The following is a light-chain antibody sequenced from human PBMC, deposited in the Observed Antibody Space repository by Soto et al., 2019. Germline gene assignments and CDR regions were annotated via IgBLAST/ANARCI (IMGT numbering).Light chain of an antibody. V-gene: IGKV1-39*01. CDR1: QSISDY. CDR3: QQTFTVPLT. Sequence: IQMTQSPSSLSASVGDRVMITCRASQSISDYLTWYRQEPGKAPEVLIYRTSNLRSGVPSRFAGTGSGTDFTLTISSLQPEDFATYYCQQTFTVPLTFGPGTKLDI. J-gene: IGKJ3*01. CDR2: RTS.